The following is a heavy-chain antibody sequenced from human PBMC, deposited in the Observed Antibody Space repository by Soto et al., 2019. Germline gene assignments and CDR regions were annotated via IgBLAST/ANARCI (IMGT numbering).Heavy chain of an antibody. CDR1: GFTFSSYW. Sequence: PGGSLRLSCAASGFTFSSYWMHWVRQAPGKGLVWVSCIKSDGSSTSYADSVKGRFTISRDNAKNTLNLQMNSLRAEDTAVYYCARGGAIFGVVIRAFDMWGQGTMVTVSS. CDR2: IKSDGSST. D-gene: IGHD3-3*01. V-gene: IGHV3-74*01. J-gene: IGHJ3*02. CDR3: ARGGAIFGVVIRAFDM.